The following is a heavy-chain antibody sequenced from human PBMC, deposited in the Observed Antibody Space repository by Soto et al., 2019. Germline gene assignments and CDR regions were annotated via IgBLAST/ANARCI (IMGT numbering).Heavy chain of an antibody. CDR1: GFKFSNYG. CDR3: AKDHALDDFWSGYYTFHYFDY. J-gene: IGHJ4*02. D-gene: IGHD3-3*01. CDR2: IWYDGGSK. V-gene: IGHV3-33*06. Sequence: GGSLRLSCVASGFKFSNYGMHWVRQAPGKGLEWVAVIWYDGGSKFYADSVKGRFTISRDNTRNTLFLQMTSLRAEDTAVYYCAKDHALDDFWSGYYTFHYFDYWGQGTLVTVSS.